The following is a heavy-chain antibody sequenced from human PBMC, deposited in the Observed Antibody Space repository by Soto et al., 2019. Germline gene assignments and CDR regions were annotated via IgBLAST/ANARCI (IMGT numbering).Heavy chain of an antibody. V-gene: IGHV1-69*13. D-gene: IGHD3-10*01. CDR1: GGTFSSYA. Sequence: GASVKVSCKASGGTFSSYAISWVRQAPGQGLEWMGGIISIFGTANYAQKFQGRVTITADESTSTAYMELSSLRSEDTAVYYCARTRLLWFGELLPNREYYYYYYGMDVWGQGTTVTVSS. CDR2: IISIFGTA. J-gene: IGHJ6*02. CDR3: ARTRLLWFGELLPNREYYYYYYGMDV.